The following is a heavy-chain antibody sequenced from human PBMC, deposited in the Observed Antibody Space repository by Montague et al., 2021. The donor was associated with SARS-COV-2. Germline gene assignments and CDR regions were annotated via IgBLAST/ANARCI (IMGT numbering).Heavy chain of an antibody. CDR1: GFIFSSYE. Sequence: SLRLSCAASGFIFSSYEMNWVRQAPGKGLEWISYISSSGGGSTKHYTXXVKGRFTISRGNAKNSLYLQMNSLRVEDTAIYYCARDRDWDDWCGMDVWGQGTTVTVSS. V-gene: IGHV3-48*03. CDR2: ISSSGGGSTK. D-gene: IGHD2-21*01. J-gene: IGHJ6*02. CDR3: ARDRDWDDWCGMDV.